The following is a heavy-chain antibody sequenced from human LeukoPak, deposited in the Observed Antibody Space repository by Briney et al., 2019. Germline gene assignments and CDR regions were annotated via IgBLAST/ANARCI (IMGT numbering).Heavy chain of an antibody. D-gene: IGHD3-22*01. CDR3: ARSNYYDNNGFPFDP. CDR2: IHYLGRT. J-gene: IGHJ5*02. V-gene: IGHV4-59*11. CDR1: GGSISSHY. Sequence: SETLSLTCTVSGGSISSHYWSWIREPPGKGLEWIGYIHYLGRTNSTTSLQSRVTMSLDTSKNQVSLRLTSVTAADTAVYYCARSNYYDNNGFPFDPWGQGTLVTVSS.